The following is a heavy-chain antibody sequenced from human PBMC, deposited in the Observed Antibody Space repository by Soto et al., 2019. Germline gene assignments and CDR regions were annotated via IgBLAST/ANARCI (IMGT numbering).Heavy chain of an antibody. Sequence: SVKVSCKASGGTFSSYAISWVRQAPGQGLEWMGGIIPIFGTANYAQKFQGRVTITADESTSTAYMELSSLRSEDTAVYYCAREGDSGSYYGGYSYYYGMDVWGQGXTVTVYS. CDR3: AREGDSGSYYGGYSYYYGMDV. J-gene: IGHJ6*02. CDR1: GGTFSSYA. V-gene: IGHV1-69*13. D-gene: IGHD1-26*01. CDR2: IIPIFGTA.